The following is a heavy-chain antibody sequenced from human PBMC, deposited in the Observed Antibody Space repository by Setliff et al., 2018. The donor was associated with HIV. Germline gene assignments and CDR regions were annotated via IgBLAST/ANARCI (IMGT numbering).Heavy chain of an antibody. CDR2: ISPYNGHT. CDR3: ARQFLDWSNDYYSRYYMDV. D-gene: IGHD3-3*01. CDR1: GYTFTSYG. J-gene: IGHJ6*03. V-gene: IGHV1-18*01. Sequence: GASVKVSCKASGYTFTSYGINWVRQAPGQGLEWMGWISPYNGHTNYAQKLQGRVTMTTDTSTSIVYMELRSLRSDDTAVYYCARQFLDWSNDYYSRYYMDVWGKGTTVTVSS.